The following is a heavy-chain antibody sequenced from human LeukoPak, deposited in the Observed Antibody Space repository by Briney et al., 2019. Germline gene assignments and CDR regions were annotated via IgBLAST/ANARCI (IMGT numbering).Heavy chain of an antibody. J-gene: IGHJ6*02. CDR3: ARGAGSWTYYYYGMDV. CDR2: INHSGST. D-gene: IGHD6-13*01. V-gene: IGHV4-34*01. CDR1: GGSFSGYY. Sequence: SETLSLTCAVYGGSFSGYYWSWIRQPPGKGLEWMGEINHSGSTNYNPSLKSRVTISVDTSKNQFSLKLSSVTAADTAVYYCARGAGSWTYYYYGMDVWGQGTTVTVSS.